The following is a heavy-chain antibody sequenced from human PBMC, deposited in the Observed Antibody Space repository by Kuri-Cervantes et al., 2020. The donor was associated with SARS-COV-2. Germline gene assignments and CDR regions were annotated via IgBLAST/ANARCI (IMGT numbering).Heavy chain of an antibody. V-gene: IGHV1-69*13. CDR1: EGTFFSYA. CDR2: IAPIFGKT. CDR3: ATRVAGDPDYYYYYMDV. D-gene: IGHD7-27*01. J-gene: IGHJ6*03. Sequence: SVKVSCKAPEGTFFSYAISWVRQAPGQGLEWMGGIAPIFGKTDYAQKFQGRVTITADESTNTVYMELSSLRSEDTAVYYCATRVAGDPDYYYYYMDVWGTGTTVTVSS.